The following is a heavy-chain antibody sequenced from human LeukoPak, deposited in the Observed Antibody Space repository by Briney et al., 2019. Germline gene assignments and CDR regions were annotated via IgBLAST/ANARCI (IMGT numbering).Heavy chain of an antibody. V-gene: IGHV4-34*01. Sequence: PSETLSLTCAVYGGSFSGYYWSWIRQPPGKGLEWIGEINHSGSTNYNPSLKSRVTISVDTSKNQFSPKLSSVTAADTAVYYCASLALPRITISYGMAVWGQGTTVTVSS. CDR3: ASLALPRITISYGMAV. CDR1: GGSFSGYY. D-gene: IGHD3-3*01. J-gene: IGHJ6*02. CDR2: INHSGST.